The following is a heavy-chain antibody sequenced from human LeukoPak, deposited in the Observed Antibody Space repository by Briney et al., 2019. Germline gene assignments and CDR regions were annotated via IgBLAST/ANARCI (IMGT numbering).Heavy chain of an antibody. D-gene: IGHD2-2*01. CDR2: IIPNSGGT. V-gene: IGHV1-2*02. CDR1: GYTFTGYY. CDR3: TRDGGQHLGVLN. Sequence: EASVKVSCKASGYTFTGYYIHWVRQAPGQGLEWMGWIIPNSGGTNYPQKFQGRVTMTRDTSISSAYMEPIRLRSDDTAVYYCTRDGGQHLGVLNWGQGTQVIVSS. J-gene: IGHJ4*02.